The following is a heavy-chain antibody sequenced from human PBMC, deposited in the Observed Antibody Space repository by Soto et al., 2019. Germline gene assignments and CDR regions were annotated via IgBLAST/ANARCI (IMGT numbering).Heavy chain of an antibody. Sequence: SETLSLTCTVSGGSISSGDYYWSWIRQPPGKGLEWIGYIYYSGSTYYNPSLKSRFTISVDTSKNQFSLKLSSVTAADTAVYYCARETPLLWFGHSGFDPWGQGTLVTVSS. D-gene: IGHD3-10*01. CDR1: GGSISSGDYY. J-gene: IGHJ5*02. CDR3: ARETPLLWFGHSGFDP. CDR2: IYYSGST. V-gene: IGHV4-30-4*01.